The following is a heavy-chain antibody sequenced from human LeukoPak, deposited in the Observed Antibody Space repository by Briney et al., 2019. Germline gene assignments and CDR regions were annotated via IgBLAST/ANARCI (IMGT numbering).Heavy chain of an antibody. D-gene: IGHD3-22*01. CDR2: ISSSSSTI. CDR3: ARDYSSGYYYVVSDAFDI. Sequence: PGGSLRLSCAASGFTFSSYSMNWVRQAPGKGLEWVSYISSSSSTIYYADSVKGRFTISRDNAKNSLYLQMNSLRAEDTAVYYCARDYSSGYYYVVSDAFDIWGQGTMVTVSS. V-gene: IGHV3-48*01. J-gene: IGHJ3*02. CDR1: GFTFSSYS.